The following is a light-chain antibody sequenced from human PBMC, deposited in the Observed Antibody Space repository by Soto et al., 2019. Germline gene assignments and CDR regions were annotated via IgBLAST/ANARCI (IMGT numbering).Light chain of an antibody. CDR1: SSDVGGYNY. CDR2: EVS. J-gene: IGLJ2*01. Sequence: QSALTQPASVSGSPGQSITISCTGTSSDVGGYNYVSWYQQHPGKAPKLIIYEVSNRPSGVSNRFSGSKSSNTASLTISGLQAEDEADYYCSSYSSSSTRVFGGGTKLTVL. CDR3: SSYSSSSTRV. V-gene: IGLV2-14*01.